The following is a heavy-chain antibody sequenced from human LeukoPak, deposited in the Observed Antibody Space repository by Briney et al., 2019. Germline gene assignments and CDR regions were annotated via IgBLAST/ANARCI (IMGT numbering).Heavy chain of an antibody. D-gene: IGHD1-26*01. Sequence: PGGSLRLSCVASGFTFSSYWMHWVRQAPGKGLVCVSHINSDGSTTDYADSVKGRFTISRDNAKNTLYLQMNSLRAEDTAVYYCTTGESMVGSTIHIRWADWGQGTLVTVSS. CDR1: GFTFSSYW. J-gene: IGHJ4*02. CDR2: INSDGSTT. CDR3: TTGESMVGSTIHIRWAD. V-gene: IGHV3-74*01.